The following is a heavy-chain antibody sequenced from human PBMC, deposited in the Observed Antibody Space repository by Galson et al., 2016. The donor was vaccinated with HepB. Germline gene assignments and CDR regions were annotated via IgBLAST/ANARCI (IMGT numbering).Heavy chain of an antibody. CDR2: ISYDGSNK. J-gene: IGHJ3*02. V-gene: IGHV3-30-3*01. D-gene: IGHD5-12*01. CDR3: ARLGTLGGYGDYVRDAFDI. Sequence: SLRLSCAPSGFTFIFSTYAMHWVRLAPGKGLEWVTLISYDGSNKYYADSVKGRFTISRDNSKNTLYLQTNSLRAEDTAVYYCARLGTLGGYGDYVRDAFDIWGQGTMVTVSS. CDR1: GFTFIFSTYA.